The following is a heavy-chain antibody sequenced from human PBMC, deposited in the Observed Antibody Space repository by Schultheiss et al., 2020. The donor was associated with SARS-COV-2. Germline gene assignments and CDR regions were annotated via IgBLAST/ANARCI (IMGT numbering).Heavy chain of an antibody. CDR1: GYTFTGYY. J-gene: IGHJ4*02. D-gene: IGHD6-13*01. Sequence: ASVKVSCKASGYTFTGYYMHWVRQAPGQGLEWMGWINPNSGGTNYAQKFQGRVTMTRDTSISTAYMELSRLRSDDTAVYYCARDRDSSSWQGGYWGQGTLVTVLL. V-gene: IGHV1-2*02. CDR2: INPNSGGT. CDR3: ARDRDSSSWQGGY.